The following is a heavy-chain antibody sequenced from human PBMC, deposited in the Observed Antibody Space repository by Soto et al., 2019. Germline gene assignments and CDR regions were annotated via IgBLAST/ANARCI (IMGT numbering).Heavy chain of an antibody. CDR3: VTQRVESADY. J-gene: IGHJ4*02. D-gene: IGHD3-3*01. CDR2: IWYDGSKK. V-gene: IGHV3-33*03. Sequence: VQLVESGGGVVQPGKSLRLSCAVSGLTLSSYGMHWVRQAPGKGLEWVAVIWYDGSKKYYADSVKGRFTVSRDNSKNMVHLQMNSLRDEDTAVYHCVTQRVESADYWGQGTLVTVSS. CDR1: GLTLSSYG.